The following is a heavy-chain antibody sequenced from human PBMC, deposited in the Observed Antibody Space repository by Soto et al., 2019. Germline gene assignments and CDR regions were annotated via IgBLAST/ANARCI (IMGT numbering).Heavy chain of an antibody. V-gene: IGHV2-5*02. Sequence: SGPTLVNPTQTLTLTCTFSGTSLTMSGVGVGWIRQPPGKALEWLALIYWDDEKRYSPSLKNRLTITKDTSKNQVVLRMTNMEPVDTATYYCTHSPEYPVFDYWGQGTLVTVSS. CDR3: THSPEYPVFDY. CDR1: GTSLTMSGVG. CDR2: IYWDDEK. J-gene: IGHJ4*02.